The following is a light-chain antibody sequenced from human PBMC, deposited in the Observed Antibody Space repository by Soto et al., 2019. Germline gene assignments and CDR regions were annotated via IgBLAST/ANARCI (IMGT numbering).Light chain of an antibody. CDR3: AAWDDSLNGPV. Sequence: QAVVTQPPSVSGTPGQRVTISCSGSRSNIGDNTVNWYQQLPGTAPKLLVYYSNQRPSGVPDRFSGSKSGTSASLAISGLQSEDEADYYCAAWDDSLNGPVFGGGTKVTVL. V-gene: IGLV1-44*01. CDR2: YSN. J-gene: IGLJ2*01. CDR1: RSNIGDNT.